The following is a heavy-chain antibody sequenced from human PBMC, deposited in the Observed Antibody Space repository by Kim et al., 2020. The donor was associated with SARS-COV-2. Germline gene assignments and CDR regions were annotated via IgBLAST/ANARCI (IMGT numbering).Heavy chain of an antibody. J-gene: IGHJ4*02. D-gene: IGHD3-10*01. CDR2: IYHSGST. CDR3: ARVPGDYFDY. Sequence: SETLSLTCTVSGSSISSGYYWGWIRQPPGKGLEWIGSIYHSGSTYYNPSLKSRVTISVDTSKNQFSLKLSSVTAADTAVYYCARVPGDYFDYWGQGTLVTVSS. V-gene: IGHV4-38-2*02. CDR1: GSSISSGYY.